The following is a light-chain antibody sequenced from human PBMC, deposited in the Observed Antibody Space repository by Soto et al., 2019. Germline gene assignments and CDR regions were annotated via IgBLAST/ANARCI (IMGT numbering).Light chain of an antibody. Sequence: ETVLTQSPGTLSLSPGERATLSCRASQDIRSNYLAWYRQTPGQAPRLLIYGASTRASGIADRFSGSGSGTDFTLIISRLEPEDFALYYCQQYDSSPWTFGQGTKVEIK. CDR2: GAS. J-gene: IGKJ1*01. CDR1: QDIRSNY. CDR3: QQYDSSPWT. V-gene: IGKV3-20*01.